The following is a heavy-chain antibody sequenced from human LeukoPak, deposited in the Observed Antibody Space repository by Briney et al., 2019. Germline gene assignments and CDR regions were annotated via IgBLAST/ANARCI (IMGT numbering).Heavy chain of an antibody. Sequence: GGSLRLSCEASGFTFSSYSMNWVRQAPGKGLEWVSYISSSSSTIYYADSVKGRFTISRDNAKNSLYLQMNSLRAEDTAVYYCAREKAGKYIYGPPLDYWGQGTLVTVSS. V-gene: IGHV3-48*04. CDR3: AREKAGKYIYGPPLDY. CDR2: ISSSSSTI. J-gene: IGHJ4*02. D-gene: IGHD5-18*01. CDR1: GFTFSSYS.